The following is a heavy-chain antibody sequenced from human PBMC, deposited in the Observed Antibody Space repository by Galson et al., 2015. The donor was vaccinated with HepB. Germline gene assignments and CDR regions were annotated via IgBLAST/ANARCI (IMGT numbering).Heavy chain of an antibody. CDR1: GFAFSIYA. J-gene: IGHJ2*01. CDR3: ARDVAGGDPHYCYFDL. CDR2: ISGSGGGT. Sequence: SLRLSCAASGFAFSIYAMSWVRQAPGKGLEWVSAISGSGGGTYYADSVKGRFTISRDNSKNTLYLQMNSLRADDTALYYCARDVAGGDPHYCYFDLWGRGTLVTVSS. D-gene: IGHD2-21*02. V-gene: IGHV3-23*01.